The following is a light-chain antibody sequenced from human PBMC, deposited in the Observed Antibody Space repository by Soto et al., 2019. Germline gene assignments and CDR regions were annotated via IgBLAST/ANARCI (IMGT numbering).Light chain of an antibody. CDR3: QQYRT. Sequence: EIVLTQSPGTLSLSPGERATLSCRASQTIGRNYLAWYQRKPGQAPRLLIFSTSTRATGIPERFSGGGSGTDFTLTISSLEPEDFAVYNCQQYRTFGQGTKVDIK. CDR2: STS. J-gene: IGKJ1*01. V-gene: IGKV3-20*01. CDR1: QTIGRNY.